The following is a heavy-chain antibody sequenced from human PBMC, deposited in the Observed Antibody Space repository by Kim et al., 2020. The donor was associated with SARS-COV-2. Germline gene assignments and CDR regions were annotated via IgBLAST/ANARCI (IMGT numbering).Heavy chain of an antibody. V-gene: IGHV3-33*01. D-gene: IGHD4-17*01. Sequence: GGSLRLSCAASGFTFSSYGMHWVRQAPGKGLEWVAVIWYDGSNKYYADSVKGRFTISRDNSKNTLYLQMNSLRAEDTAVYYCARDRSRMTTVTYAFDYWGQGTLVTVSS. J-gene: IGHJ4*02. CDR1: GFTFSSYG. CDR2: IWYDGSNK. CDR3: ARDRSRMTTVTYAFDY.